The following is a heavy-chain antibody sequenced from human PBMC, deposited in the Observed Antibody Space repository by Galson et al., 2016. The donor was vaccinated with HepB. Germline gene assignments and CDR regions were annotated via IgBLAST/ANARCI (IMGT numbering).Heavy chain of an antibody. Sequence: SVKVSCKVSEYSLGELSMHWVRQAPGKGLEWMGGFDPEDGETVYPQKFQGRVTMTEDTSTDTAYMELSSLTSDDTAVYFCAAAPLGTGYGESWLDPWGQGTRVTVSS. CDR1: EYSLGELS. J-gene: IGHJ5*02. CDR2: FDPEDGET. V-gene: IGHV1-24*01. D-gene: IGHD4-17*01. CDR3: AAAPLGTGYGESWLDP.